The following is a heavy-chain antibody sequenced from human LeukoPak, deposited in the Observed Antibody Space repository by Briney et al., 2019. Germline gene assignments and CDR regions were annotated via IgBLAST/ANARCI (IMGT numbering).Heavy chain of an antibody. Sequence: ASVKVSCKASGGTFSSYAISWVRQAPGQGLEWMGWINPNSGGTDHAQKFQGRVTMTRDTSIGTAYMELSRLRSDDTAVYYCARVYTVTKTFDAFDIWGQGTIVTVSS. J-gene: IGHJ3*02. CDR1: GGTFSSYA. V-gene: IGHV1-2*02. D-gene: IGHD4-17*01. CDR3: ARVYTVTKTFDAFDI. CDR2: INPNSGGT.